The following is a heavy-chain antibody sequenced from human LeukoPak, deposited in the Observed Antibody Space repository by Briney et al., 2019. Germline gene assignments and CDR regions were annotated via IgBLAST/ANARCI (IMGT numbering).Heavy chain of an antibody. CDR3: ARDGRYYGSGSYYNLDY. J-gene: IGHJ4*02. CDR1: GFTFSSYS. CDR2: ISSSSSYI. V-gene: IGHV3-21*01. D-gene: IGHD3-10*01. Sequence: GGSLRLSCAASGFTFSSYSMNWVRQAPGKGLEWVSSISSSSSYIYYADSVKGRFTISRDNAKNSLYLQMNSLRAEDTAVYYCARDGRYYGSGSYYNLDYWGQGTLVTVSS.